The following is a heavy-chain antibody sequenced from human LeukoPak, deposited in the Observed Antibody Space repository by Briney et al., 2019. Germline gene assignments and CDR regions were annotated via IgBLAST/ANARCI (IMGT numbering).Heavy chain of an antibody. CDR3: ARGHYDLAP. CDR2: VSSSGST. CDR1: GGSLSSNY. J-gene: IGHJ5*02. Sequence: SETLSLTCTVSGGSLSSNYWSWIRQPPRKGLEWIGYVSSSGSTEYDPSLESRVTISLDTSKNQVSLNLNSVTAADTAIYFCARGHYDLAPWGQGILVTVSS. V-gene: IGHV4-59*01. D-gene: IGHD4-17*01.